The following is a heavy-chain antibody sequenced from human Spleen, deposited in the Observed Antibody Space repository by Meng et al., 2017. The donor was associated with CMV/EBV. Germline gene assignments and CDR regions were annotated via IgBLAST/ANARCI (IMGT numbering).Heavy chain of an antibody. D-gene: IGHD2-2*01. CDR3: AREYCSSTSCSTFDY. V-gene: IGHV1-2*02. Sequence: AAVKVSCKASGYTFTGYYMHWVRQAPGQGLEWMGWINPNSGGTNYAQKFQGRVTMTRDTSISTAYMELSRLRSDDTAVYYCAREYCSSTSCSTFDYWGQGTLVTVSS. CDR2: INPNSGGT. CDR1: GYTFTGYY. J-gene: IGHJ4*02.